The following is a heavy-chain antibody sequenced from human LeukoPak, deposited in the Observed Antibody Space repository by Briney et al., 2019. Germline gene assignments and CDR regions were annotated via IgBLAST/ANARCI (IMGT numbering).Heavy chain of an antibody. CDR3: ARGRSSRSFDY. V-gene: IGHV4-59*01. J-gene: IGHJ4*02. Sequence: PSETLSLTCTVSGGSISSYYWSLIRQPPGKGLEWIGYIYYSGSTNYNPSLKSRVTISVDTSKNQFSLKLSSVTAADTAVYYCARGRSSRSFDYWGQGTLVTVSS. D-gene: IGHD6-13*01. CDR2: IYYSGST. CDR1: GGSISSYY.